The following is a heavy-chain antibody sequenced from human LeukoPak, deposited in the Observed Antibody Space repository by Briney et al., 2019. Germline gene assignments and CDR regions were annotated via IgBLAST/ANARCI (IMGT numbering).Heavy chain of an antibody. CDR3: ARGIGYSYGQGGDY. J-gene: IGHJ4*02. CDR1: GGSISSSSYY. Sequence: PSETLSLTCTVSGGSISSSSYYWGWIRQPPGKGLQWIGSIYHSGSTYYNPSLKSRVTISVDTSKNQFSLKLSSVTAADTAVYYCARGIGYSYGQGGDYWGQGTLVTVSS. CDR2: IYHSGST. V-gene: IGHV4-39*07. D-gene: IGHD5-18*01.